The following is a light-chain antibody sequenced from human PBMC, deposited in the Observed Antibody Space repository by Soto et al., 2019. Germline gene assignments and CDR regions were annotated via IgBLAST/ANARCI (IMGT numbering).Light chain of an antibody. Sequence: EIEMTQSPVTLSVSPGVRATLSCRASQSISSQLAWYQQTPGQAPRLLIHSAFTRATGISARFSGSGSGTEYSHTIGGLQSEDFAVYYCLQYYRWPWTFGQGTKVDIK. J-gene: IGKJ1*01. V-gene: IGKV3-15*01. CDR3: LQYYRWPWT. CDR2: SAF. CDR1: QSISSQ.